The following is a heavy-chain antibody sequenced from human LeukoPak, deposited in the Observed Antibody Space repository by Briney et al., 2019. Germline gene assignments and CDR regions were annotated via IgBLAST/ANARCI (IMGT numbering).Heavy chain of an antibody. D-gene: IGHD3-3*01. CDR2: ISSNGGST. V-gene: IGHV3-64*01. CDR3: ARARDDFWSSYYYYMDV. Sequence: GGSLRLSCAASGFTFSSYAMHWVRQAPGKGLEYVSAISSNGGSTYYANSVRGRFTISRDNSKNMLYLQMASLRAEDMAVYYCARARDDFWSSYYYYMDVWGKGTTVTVSS. CDR1: GFTFSSYA. J-gene: IGHJ6*03.